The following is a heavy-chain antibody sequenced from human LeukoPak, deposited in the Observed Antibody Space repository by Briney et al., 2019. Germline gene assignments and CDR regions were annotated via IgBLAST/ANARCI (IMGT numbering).Heavy chain of an antibody. CDR3: ARKDIVLMVYAILPRGSSHYGMDV. CDR2: IKPDGSDK. D-gene: IGHD2-8*01. CDR1: GFTFSSLW. J-gene: IGHJ6*02. V-gene: IGHV3-7*01. Sequence: GGSLRLSCAASGFTFSSLWMGWLRQAPGKGQEWVANIKPDGSDKYYVESVKGRFTISRDNSKNTLYLQMNSLRAEDTAVYYCARKDIVLMVYAILPRGSSHYGMDVWGQGTTVTVSS.